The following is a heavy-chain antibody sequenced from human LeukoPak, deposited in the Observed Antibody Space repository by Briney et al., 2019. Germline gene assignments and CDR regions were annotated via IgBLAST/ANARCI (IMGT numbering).Heavy chain of an antibody. V-gene: IGHV3-21*06. J-gene: IGHJ4*02. Sequence: GGTLRLSCAASGFTFSNYGMSWVRQAPGKGLEWLSSLDSSGAYIFYADSVKGRFIISRDNAKNSLYLQMNSLRVEDTAVYYCLRGDRRDYWGQGTLVTVSS. CDR1: GFTFSNYG. CDR3: LRGDRRDY. CDR2: LDSSGAYI.